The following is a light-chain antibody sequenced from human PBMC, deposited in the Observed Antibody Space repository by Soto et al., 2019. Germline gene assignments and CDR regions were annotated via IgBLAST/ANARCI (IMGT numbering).Light chain of an antibody. CDR2: EVS. CDR1: SSDVGGFNY. V-gene: IGLV2-8*01. J-gene: IGLJ1*01. CDR3: ASFTTSSTRV. Sequence: QAVLTQPLSASGSPGQSVTISCTGTSSDVGGFNYVSWYQQHPGKAPKLMIYEVSKRPSGVPDRFSGSKSGNTASLTISGLQAEDEADYYCASFTTSSTRVFGTGTKVTVL.